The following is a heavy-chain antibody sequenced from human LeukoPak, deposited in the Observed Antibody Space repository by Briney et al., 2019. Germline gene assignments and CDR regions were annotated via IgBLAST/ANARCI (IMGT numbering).Heavy chain of an antibody. D-gene: IGHD2-2*01. V-gene: IGHV3-30*01. J-gene: IGHJ4*02. CDR1: GFTFSSYA. CDR3: ARDGGYCSSTSCWELYYFDY. CDR2: ISYDGSNK. Sequence: GGSLRLSCAASGFTFSSYAMHWVRQAPGKGLEWVAVISYDGSNKYYADSVKGRFTISRDNSKNTLYLQMNSLRAEDTAVYYCARDGGYCSSTSCWELYYFDYWGQGTLVTVSS.